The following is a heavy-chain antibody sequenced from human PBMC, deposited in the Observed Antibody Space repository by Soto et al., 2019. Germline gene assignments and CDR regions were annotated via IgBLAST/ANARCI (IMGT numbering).Heavy chain of an antibody. V-gene: IGHV2-5*02. CDR3: AHRIVTNNWFDP. CDR1: GFSLSTSGVG. Sequence: QITLKESGPPLVKPTQTLTLTCPFSGFSLSTSGVGVGWSRQPPGKALEWLALIYWDDNKRYSPSLKTRLTITKDTSKNQVVLTMTNMDPVDTATYYCAHRIVTNNWFDPWGQGTLVTVSS. CDR2: IYWDDNK. J-gene: IGHJ5*02. D-gene: IGHD3-22*01.